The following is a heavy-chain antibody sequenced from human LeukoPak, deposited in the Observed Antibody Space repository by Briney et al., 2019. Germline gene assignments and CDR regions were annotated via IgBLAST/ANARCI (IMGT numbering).Heavy chain of an antibody. CDR2: IYTSGST. J-gene: IGHJ6*03. CDR1: GGSISSGSYY. CDR3: AREKYTVVVPVYYYYYMDV. Sequence: SETLSLTCTVSGGSISSGSYYWSWIRQPAGKGLEWIGRIYTSGSTNYNPSLKSRVTMSVDTSKNQFSLKLSSVTAADTAVYYCAREKYTVVVPVYYYYYMDVWGKGTTVTVSS. V-gene: IGHV4-61*02. D-gene: IGHD2-2*01.